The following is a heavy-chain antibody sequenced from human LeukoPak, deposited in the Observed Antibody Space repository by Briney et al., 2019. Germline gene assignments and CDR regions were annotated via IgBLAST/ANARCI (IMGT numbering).Heavy chain of an antibody. CDR1: GGSFSGYY. CDR2: INHSGST. CDR3: ARGRIVGATKGWFDP. V-gene: IGHV4-34*01. Sequence: SETLSLTCAVYGGSFSGYYWSWIRQPPGKGLEWIGEINHSGSTNYNPSLKSRVTISVDTSKNQFSLKLSSVTAADTAVYYCARGRIVGATKGWFDPWGQGTLVTVSS. D-gene: IGHD1-26*01. J-gene: IGHJ5*02.